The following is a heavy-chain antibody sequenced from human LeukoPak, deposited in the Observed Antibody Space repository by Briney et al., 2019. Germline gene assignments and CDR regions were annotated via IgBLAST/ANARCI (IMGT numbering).Heavy chain of an antibody. J-gene: IGHJ5*02. CDR3: AKCYDFSGSEWFDP. Sequence: GGSLRVSCAASGFTFSNHAMSWVRQAPGKGLEWVSAISGSGDNTYYADSVKGRFTISRDNSKNTLYLQMNSLRVEDTAVYYCAKCYDFSGSEWFDPWGQGTLVTVS. D-gene: IGHD3-3*01. V-gene: IGHV3-23*01. CDR1: GFTFSNHA. CDR2: ISGSGDNT.